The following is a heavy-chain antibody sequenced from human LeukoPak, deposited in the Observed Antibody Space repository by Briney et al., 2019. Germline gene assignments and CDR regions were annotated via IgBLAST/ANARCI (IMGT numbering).Heavy chain of an antibody. CDR3: ARGGAADYFYY. V-gene: IGHV4-61*01. D-gene: IGHD6-13*01. CDR1: GGSVSSGSYY. CDR2: VSYSGST. Sequence: PSETLSLTCTVSGGSVSSGSYYWSRIRQRPGKGLEWIGYVSYSGSTNSNPSLKSRVTISVDTSKNQFSLKLSSVTAADTAVYYCARGGAADYFYYWGQGTLVTVSS. J-gene: IGHJ4*02.